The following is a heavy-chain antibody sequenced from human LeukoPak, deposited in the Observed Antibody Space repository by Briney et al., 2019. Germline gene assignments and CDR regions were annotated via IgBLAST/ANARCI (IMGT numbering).Heavy chain of an antibody. CDR3: ASSVWFGEYYYYGMDV. CDR1: GYTFTSYD. D-gene: IGHD3-10*01. V-gene: IGHV1-8*01. Sequence: ASVKVSCKASGYTFTSYDINWVRQATGQGLEWVGWITPDGGNKGYAQKFQGRVTMTRDTSISTAYMEMSSLRSEDTAVYYCASSVWFGEYYYYGMDVWGQGTTVTVSS. CDR2: ITPDGGNK. J-gene: IGHJ6*02.